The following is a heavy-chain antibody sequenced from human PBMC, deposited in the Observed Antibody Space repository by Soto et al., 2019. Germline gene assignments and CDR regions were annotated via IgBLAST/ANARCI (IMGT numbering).Heavy chain of an antibody. J-gene: IGHJ3*02. D-gene: IGHD3-22*01. CDR3: ASFYSSPIVVVSEGAFDI. CDR2: IIPIFGTA. Sequence: SVKVSCKASGGTFSSYAISWVRQAPGQGLEWMGGIIPIFGTANYAQKFQGRVTITADKSTSTAYMELSSLRSEDTAVYYCASFYSSPIVVVSEGAFDIWGQGTMVTVSS. CDR1: GGTFSSYA. V-gene: IGHV1-69*06.